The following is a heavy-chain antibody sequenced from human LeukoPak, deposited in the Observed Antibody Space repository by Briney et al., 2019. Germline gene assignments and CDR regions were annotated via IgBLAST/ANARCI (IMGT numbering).Heavy chain of an antibody. V-gene: IGHV1-24*01. J-gene: IGHJ5*02. D-gene: IGHD3-10*01. CDR1: GYTLTELS. CDR2: FDPEDGET. Sequence: GASVKVSCKVSGYTLTELSMHWVRQAPGKGLEWMGGFDPEDGETIYAQKFQGRVTMTRDTFTSTAYMELRSLTSEDTAVYYCVRDGEGLAISVNYWFDLWGQGTLVTVSS. CDR3: VRDGEGLAISVNYWFDL.